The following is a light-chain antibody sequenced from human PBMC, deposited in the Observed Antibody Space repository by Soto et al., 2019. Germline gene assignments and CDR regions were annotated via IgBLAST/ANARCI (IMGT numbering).Light chain of an antibody. Sequence: QSVLTQSPSASASLGASVKLTCTLSRGHSRYAIAWHQQQPEKGPRYLMKVNSDGSHSKGDGIPDRFSCSSSGAERYLTISSLQSEDEADYYCQTWGNGIVVFGGGTKLTVL. CDR2: VNSDGSH. CDR1: RGHSRYA. J-gene: IGLJ2*01. CDR3: QTWGNGIVV. V-gene: IGLV4-69*01.